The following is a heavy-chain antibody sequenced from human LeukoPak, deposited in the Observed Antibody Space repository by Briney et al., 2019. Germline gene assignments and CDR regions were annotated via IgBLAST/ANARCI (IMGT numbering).Heavy chain of an antibody. CDR1: GGSISNYY. V-gene: IGHV4-59*08. J-gene: IGHJ3*02. D-gene: IGHD1-26*01. CDR3: ARPSGSYYGFGAFDI. Sequence: SATLSLICTVSGGSISNYYWSWIRQPPGKGLEWIGYIYYSGSTNYNPSLKSRVTISVDTSKNQFSLKLTSVTAADTAVYYCARPSGSYYGFGAFDIWGQGTMVTVSS. CDR2: IYYSGST.